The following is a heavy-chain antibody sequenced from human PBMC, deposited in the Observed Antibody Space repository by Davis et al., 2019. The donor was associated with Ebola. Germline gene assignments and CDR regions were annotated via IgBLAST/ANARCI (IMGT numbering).Heavy chain of an antibody. CDR2: IYANDST. J-gene: IGHJ4*02. CDR3: VKGFRYGFES. Sequence: ESLKIPFAAPGFTVSSNYMNWVRQAPGKGLEWVSVIYANDSTQYADSVKGRFIISRDNSKHTLYLQMNSLRAEESAIYSCVKGFRYGFESWGLGTLVTVSS. CDR1: GFTVSSNY. D-gene: IGHD5-18*01. V-gene: IGHV3-53*01.